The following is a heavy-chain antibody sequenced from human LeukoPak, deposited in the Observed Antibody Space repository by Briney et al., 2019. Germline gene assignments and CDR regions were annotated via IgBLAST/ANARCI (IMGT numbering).Heavy chain of an antibody. CDR2: ISSGGTST. D-gene: IGHD5-24*01. J-gene: IGHJ4*02. CDR1: GFIFSSYA. V-gene: IGHV3-23*01. Sequence: GGSLRLSCAASGFIFSSYAMSWVRQAPGKGLEWVSGISSGGTSTYYADSVKGRFTISRDNSKNSLYLQMNSLRAEDTAIYYCTRVGYIDEGIDYWGQGTLVTVSS. CDR3: TRVGYIDEGIDY.